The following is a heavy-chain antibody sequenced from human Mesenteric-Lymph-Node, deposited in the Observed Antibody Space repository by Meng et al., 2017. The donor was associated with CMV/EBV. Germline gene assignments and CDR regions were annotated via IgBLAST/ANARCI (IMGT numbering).Heavy chain of an antibody. J-gene: IGHJ5*02. CDR2: MNPNNGNT. D-gene: IGHD3-10*01. CDR1: GYTFTSSD. V-gene: IGHV1-8*03. CDR3: ARGRPLLLWFGDPKDNWFDP. Sequence: VKVSCKASGYTFTSSDINWVRQAPGQGLEWMGWMNPNNGNTGYAQKFQGRVTISRNTSISTAYMELSSLRSEDTAVYYCARGRPLLLWFGDPKDNWFDPWGQGTLVTVSS.